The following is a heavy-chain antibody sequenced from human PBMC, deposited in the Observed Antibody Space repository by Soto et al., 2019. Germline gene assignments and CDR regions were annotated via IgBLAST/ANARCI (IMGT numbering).Heavy chain of an antibody. Sequence: PSETLSLTCTVSGGSISSSSYYWGWIRQPPGKGLEWIGSISYSGSTYCNQSLKSRVAISVDTSKTQFSLNLNSVTAADTAVYYCARGHGGITVFGAPGHFDYWGQGTLVTVS. CDR3: ARGHGGITVFGAPGHFDY. V-gene: IGHV4-39*01. J-gene: IGHJ4*02. CDR2: ISYSGST. CDR1: GGSISSSSYY. D-gene: IGHD3-3*01.